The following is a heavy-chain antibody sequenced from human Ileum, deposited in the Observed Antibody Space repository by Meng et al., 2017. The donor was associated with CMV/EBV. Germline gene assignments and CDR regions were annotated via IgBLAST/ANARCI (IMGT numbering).Heavy chain of an antibody. CDR1: GFIVSSNF. Sequence: EVEFVGSVVGLFPRGGSLDLSCAASGFIVSSNFMNWVRQAPGKGLEWVSVIYTGGSTYYADSVKGRFTISSDNSKNTLYLQMNSLRAEDTAVYYCARGYGDYWGQGTLVTVSS. CDR3: ARGYGDY. CDR2: IYTGGST. V-gene: IGHV3-53*01. J-gene: IGHJ4*02. D-gene: IGHD1-1*01.